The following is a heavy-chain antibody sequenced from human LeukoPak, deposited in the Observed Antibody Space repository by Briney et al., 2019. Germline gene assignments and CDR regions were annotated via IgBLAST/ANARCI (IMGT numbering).Heavy chain of an antibody. Sequence: ASVKVSCTASGGTFSSYAISWVRQAPGQGLEWMGGIIPIFGTANYAQKFQGRVTITADESTSTAYMELSSLRSEDTAVYYCASTAAAGTSTFDYWGQGTLVTVSS. CDR2: IIPIFGTA. J-gene: IGHJ4*02. CDR3: ASTAAAGTSTFDY. D-gene: IGHD6-13*01. CDR1: GGTFSSYA. V-gene: IGHV1-69*13.